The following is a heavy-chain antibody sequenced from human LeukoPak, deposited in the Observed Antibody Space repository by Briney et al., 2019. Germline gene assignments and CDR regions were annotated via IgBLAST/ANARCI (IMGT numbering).Heavy chain of an antibody. J-gene: IGHJ4*02. CDR1: GGSFSGYY. Sequence: KPSETLSLTCAVYGGSFSGYYWSWIRQAPGKGLEWVSYISSSGSTIYYADSVKGRFTISRDNAKNSLYLQMNSLRAEDTAVYYCARGVDYWGQGTLVTVSS. CDR2: ISSSGSTI. V-gene: IGHV3-11*04. CDR3: ARGVDY. D-gene: IGHD3-16*01.